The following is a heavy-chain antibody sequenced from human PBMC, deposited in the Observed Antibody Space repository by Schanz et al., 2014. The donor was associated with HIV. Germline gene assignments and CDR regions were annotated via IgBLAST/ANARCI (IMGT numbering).Heavy chain of an antibody. D-gene: IGHD3-22*01. CDR1: GYTFTSYY. J-gene: IGHJ4*02. V-gene: IGHV1-2*02. Sequence: QVQLVQSGAEVKKPGASVKVSCKASGYTFTSYYIHWVRQAPGQGLEWMGWINPNSGCTNLAQKFEGRVTMTIDRSITTASMELSRLNSDDTAMYFCTRLHYYYDRSGFSFDCWGQGTLVTVSS. CDR2: INPNSGCT. CDR3: TRLHYYYDRSGFSFDC.